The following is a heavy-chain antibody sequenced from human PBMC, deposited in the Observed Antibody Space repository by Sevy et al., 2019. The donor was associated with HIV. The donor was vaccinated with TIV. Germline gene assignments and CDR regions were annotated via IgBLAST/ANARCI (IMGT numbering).Heavy chain of an antibody. J-gene: IGHJ3*02. D-gene: IGHD6-6*01. Sequence: GGSLRLSCAASGFTFSSYSMNWVRQAPGKGLEWVSSISGMSNYIYYADSVKGRFSISRDNAKNLLYLQMNSLRVEDTAVYYCSRGVQIYDAFDIWGQGTMVTVSS. CDR3: SRGVQIYDAFDI. CDR2: ISGMSNYI. CDR1: GFTFSSYS. V-gene: IGHV3-21*01.